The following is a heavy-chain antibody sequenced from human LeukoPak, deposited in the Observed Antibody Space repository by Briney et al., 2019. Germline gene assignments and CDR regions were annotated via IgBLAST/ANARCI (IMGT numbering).Heavy chain of an antibody. V-gene: IGHV1-18*01. D-gene: IGHD5-18*01. CDR1: GYTFTSYA. J-gene: IGHJ6*02. CDR3: ARGYSYGSDYYYGMDV. CDR2: ISGYNGNT. Sequence: ASVTVSCKASGYTFTSYAISWVRQAPGQGLEWMGWISGYNGNTKYAQKVQGRVTMTTDTSTSTAYMELRSLRSDDTAVYYCARGYSYGSDYYYGMDVWGQGTTVTVSS.